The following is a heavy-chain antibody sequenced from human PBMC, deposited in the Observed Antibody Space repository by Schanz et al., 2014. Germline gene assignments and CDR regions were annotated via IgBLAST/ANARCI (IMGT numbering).Heavy chain of an antibody. D-gene: IGHD1-26*01. Sequence: QVQLVQSGAEVKKPGVSVKVSCKASGYTFTTYYIHWVRQAPGQGLEWMGKINPSSGTTRIAQNFQGSLTVTSDTSTSTVNMELSSLRSEATAVYYCARGGFFDTTSFDSWGQGTLVTVSS. V-gene: IGHV1-46*03. CDR3: ARGGFFDTTSFDS. CDR1: GYTFTTYY. CDR2: INPSSGTT. J-gene: IGHJ4*02.